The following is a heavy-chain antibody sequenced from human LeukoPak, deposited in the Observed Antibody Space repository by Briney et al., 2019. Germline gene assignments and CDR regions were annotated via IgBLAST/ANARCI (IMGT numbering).Heavy chain of an antibody. CDR3: AQGRPNHDYDFWSGYYIWAEPSTGNELDY. J-gene: IGHJ4*02. V-gene: IGHV3-23*01. CDR1: GFTFSSYA. D-gene: IGHD3-3*01. Sequence: GGSLRLSCAASGFTFSSYAMGCVRQAPGKGREWVSAISGSGGSTYYADSLKGRFTISRDNSKNTLYLQMNRLRDEEKAVYYCAQGRPNHDYDFWSGYYIWAEPSTGNELDYWGQGTLVTVSS. CDR2: ISGSGGST.